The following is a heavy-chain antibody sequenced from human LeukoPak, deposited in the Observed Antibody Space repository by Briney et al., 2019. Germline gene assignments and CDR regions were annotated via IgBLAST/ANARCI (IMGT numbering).Heavy chain of an antibody. V-gene: IGHV3-74*01. D-gene: IGHD3-9*01. CDR2: INRDGSST. Sequence: GGSLRLSCAASGFTFSSYWMHWVRQAPGKGLVWVSRINRDGSSTNYADSVKGRFTISRDNAKSTLYLQMDSLRAEDTAVYYCASDMTGYSDYWGQGTLVTVSS. CDR3: ASDMTGYSDY. CDR1: GFTFSSYW. J-gene: IGHJ4*02.